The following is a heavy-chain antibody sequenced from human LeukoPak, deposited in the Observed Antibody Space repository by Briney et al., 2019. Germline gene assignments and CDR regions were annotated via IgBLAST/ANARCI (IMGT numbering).Heavy chain of an antibody. CDR2: IYTNGST. Sequence: SETLSLTCAVSGSSITSFHLTWFRQPAGRGLEWVGLIYTNGSTLYNPSLQSRVAITVDDNKNQLSLKLSYVSGADETTYYCARKDVDYWGQGTLVTVSS. CDR3: ARKDVDY. V-gene: IGHV4-59*10. J-gene: IGHJ4*02. CDR1: GSSITSFH.